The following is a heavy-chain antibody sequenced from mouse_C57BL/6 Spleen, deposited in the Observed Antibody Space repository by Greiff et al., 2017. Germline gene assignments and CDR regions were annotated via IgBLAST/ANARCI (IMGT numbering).Heavy chain of an antibody. CDR1: GYAFSSSW. J-gene: IGHJ4*01. CDR2: IYPGDGDT. CDR3: ASGDGNYPAMDY. D-gene: IGHD2-1*01. Sequence: QVQLQQSGPELVKPGASVKISCKASGYAFSSSWMNWVKQRPGKGLEWIGRIYPGDGDTNYNGKFKGKATLTADKSSSTAYMQLSSLTSEDSAVYVCASGDGNYPAMDYWGQGTSVTVSS. V-gene: IGHV1-82*01.